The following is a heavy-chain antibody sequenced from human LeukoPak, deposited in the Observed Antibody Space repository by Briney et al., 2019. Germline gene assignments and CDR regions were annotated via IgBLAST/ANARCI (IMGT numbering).Heavy chain of an antibody. CDR2: ISSSSSYI. V-gene: IGHV3-21*01. CDR3: ARGSHIESSGKELFDY. CDR1: GFTFSSYS. J-gene: IGHJ4*02. Sequence: GGSLRLSCAASGFTFSSYSMNWVRQAPGKGLEWVSSISSSSSYIYYADSVKGRFTISRDNAKNSLYLQMNSLRAEDTAVYYCARGSHIESSGKELFDYWGQGTLVTVSS. D-gene: IGHD3-10*01.